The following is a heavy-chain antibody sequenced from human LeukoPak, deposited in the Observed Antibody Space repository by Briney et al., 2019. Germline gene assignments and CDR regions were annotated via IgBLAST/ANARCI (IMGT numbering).Heavy chain of an antibody. CDR2: IYPGDSDT. CDR1: GYSITSYW. Sequence: GESLTISCKGSGYSITSYWICWVRQMPGKGQELMGIIYPGDSDTRYSPSFQGKVTISADKSVSTAYLQWSRLKASDTAMYYCARSLPEYCSGGSCYREFDPWGQGTLVTVSS. V-gene: IGHV5-51*01. D-gene: IGHD2-15*01. J-gene: IGHJ5*02. CDR3: ARSLPEYCSGGSCYREFDP.